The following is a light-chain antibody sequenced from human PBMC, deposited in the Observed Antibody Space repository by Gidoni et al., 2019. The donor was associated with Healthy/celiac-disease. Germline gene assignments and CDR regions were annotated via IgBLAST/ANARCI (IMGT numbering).Light chain of an antibody. CDR3: QRCYSTPPRT. CDR2: APS. J-gene: IGKJ1*01. CDR1: QSISSY. Sequence: DMQMSQYPSSLPASVGDRVTITCRASQSISSYLHLYQQKPGKAPKLLIYAPSSLQSGVPTRFSCSGCGTEFTLTLSSLRPEHYATYYCQRCYSTPPRTFGQGTKVEIK. V-gene: IGKV1-39*01.